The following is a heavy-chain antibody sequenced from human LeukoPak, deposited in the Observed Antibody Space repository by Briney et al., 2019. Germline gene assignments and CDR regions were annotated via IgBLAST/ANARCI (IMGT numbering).Heavy chain of an antibody. D-gene: IGHD1-7*01. J-gene: IGHJ5*02. CDR2: INPSGGST. CDR3: ASHQLELGST. CDR1: GYTFTSYY. Sequence: ASVKVSCKASGYTFTSYYMHWMRQAPGQGLEWMGIINPSGGSTSYAQKFQGRVTMTRDTSTSTVYMELSSLRSEDTAAYYCASHQLELGSTWGQGTLVTVSS. V-gene: IGHV1-46*01.